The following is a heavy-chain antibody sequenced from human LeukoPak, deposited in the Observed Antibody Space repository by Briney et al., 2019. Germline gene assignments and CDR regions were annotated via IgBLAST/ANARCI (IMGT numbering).Heavy chain of an antibody. CDR2: ISGSGGST. V-gene: IGHV3-23*01. Sequence: GGSLRLSCAASGFTFSSYAMSWVRQAPGKGLEWVSTISGSGGSTYYADTVKGRFTISRDNSKNTLYLQMNSLRAEDTAVYYCAGEGAAAGPFDYWGQGTLVTVSS. CDR1: GFTFSSYA. J-gene: IGHJ4*02. D-gene: IGHD6-13*01. CDR3: AGEGAAAGPFDY.